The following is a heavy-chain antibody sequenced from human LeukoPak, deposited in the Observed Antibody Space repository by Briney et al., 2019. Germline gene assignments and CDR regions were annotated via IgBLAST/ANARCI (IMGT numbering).Heavy chain of an antibody. Sequence: PSETLSLTCTVSGYSISSGHYWGWIRPPPGKGLEWIGSIYHSGSTYYNPSLKSRVTISVDTSKNQLSLKLSSVTAADTAVYYCAKRGPYYYGSGSYYKGAQYYFDSWGQGPLVTVSS. CDR1: GYSISSGHY. CDR3: AKRGPYYYGSGSYYKGAQYYFDS. J-gene: IGHJ4*02. V-gene: IGHV4-38-2*02. D-gene: IGHD3-10*01. CDR2: IYHSGST.